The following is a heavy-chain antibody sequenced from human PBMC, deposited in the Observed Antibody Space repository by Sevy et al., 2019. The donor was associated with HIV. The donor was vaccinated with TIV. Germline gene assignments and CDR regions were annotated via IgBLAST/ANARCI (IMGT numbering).Heavy chain of an antibody. V-gene: IGHV3-21*04. J-gene: IGHJ6*02. Sequence: GGSLRLSCAASGFTFSSYSMNWVRQAPGKGLEWVSSISSSSSYIYYADSVTGRLIISRDNSKNTLYLQMNSLRAEDTAIYYCAKGFCSGVSCPRDYYYYGLDVWGQGTTVTVSS. CDR1: GFTFSSYS. D-gene: IGHD2-15*01. CDR2: ISSSSSYI. CDR3: AKGFCSGVSCPRDYYYYGLDV.